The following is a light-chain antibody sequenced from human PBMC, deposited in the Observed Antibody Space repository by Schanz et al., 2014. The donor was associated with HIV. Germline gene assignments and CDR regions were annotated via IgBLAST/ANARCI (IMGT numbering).Light chain of an antibody. J-gene: IGKJ5*01. Sequence: DIQMTQSPSSLSASVGDSVTITCRARQSITSYLNWYQQRPGKAPKLLIYAASSLQSGVPSRFSGRGSGTDFTLTISSLQPEDSATYYCLQYYIFPITFGQGTRLEIK. CDR1: QSITSY. CDR3: LQYYIFPIT. V-gene: IGKV1-39*01. CDR2: AAS.